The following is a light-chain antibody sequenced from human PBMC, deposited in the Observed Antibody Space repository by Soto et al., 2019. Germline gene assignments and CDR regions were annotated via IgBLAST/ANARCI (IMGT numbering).Light chain of an antibody. CDR2: DAS. Sequence: EIVLTQSPGTLSLSPGEGASLSCRASQSVRNNYLAWYQQKPGQAPRVLIYDASSRATGIPDRFSGSGSGTDFTLTISRLESEDFAVYYCHQHAESPLTFGGGTRVEI. CDR3: HQHAESPLT. V-gene: IGKV3-20*01. J-gene: IGKJ4*01. CDR1: QSVRNNY.